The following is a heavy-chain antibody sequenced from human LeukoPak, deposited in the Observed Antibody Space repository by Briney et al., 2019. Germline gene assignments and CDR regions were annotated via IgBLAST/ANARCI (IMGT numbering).Heavy chain of an antibody. CDR2: INAGNGNT. V-gene: IGHV1-3*01. CDR3: AKSDCSGGSCTNDY. J-gene: IGHJ4*02. D-gene: IGHD2-15*01. Sequence: ASVKVSCKASGYTFTSYAMHWVRQAPGQRLEWMGWINAGNGNTKYSQKFQGRVTITRDTSASTAYMELSSLRSEDTAVYYCAKSDCSGGSCTNDYWGQGTLVTVSS. CDR1: GYTFTSYA.